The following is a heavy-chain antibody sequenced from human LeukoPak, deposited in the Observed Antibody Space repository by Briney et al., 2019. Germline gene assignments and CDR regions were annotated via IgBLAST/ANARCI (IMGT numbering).Heavy chain of an antibody. CDR1: GGSFSGYY. D-gene: IGHD5-12*01. Sequence: PSETLSLTCAVYGGSFSGYYWSWIRQPPGKGLEWIGEINHSGSTNYNPSLKSRVTISVDTSKNQLSLKLSSVTAADTAVYYCARAVASRLRLYPYYFDYWGQGTLVTVSS. CDR3: ARAVASRLRLYPYYFDY. V-gene: IGHV4-34*01. CDR2: INHSGST. J-gene: IGHJ4*02.